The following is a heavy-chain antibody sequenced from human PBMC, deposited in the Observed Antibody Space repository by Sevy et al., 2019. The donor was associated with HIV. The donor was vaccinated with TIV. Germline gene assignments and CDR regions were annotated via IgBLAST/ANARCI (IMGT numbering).Heavy chain of an antibody. CDR2: ISAYNGNT. V-gene: IGHV1-18*01. J-gene: IGHJ6*03. CDR1: GYTFTSYG. Sequence: ASVKVSCKASGYTFTSYGISWVRQAPGQGLEWMGWISAYNGNTNYAQKLQGRVTMTTGTSTSTAYMELRSLRSDDTAVYYCARDRDSSSWQFYYYYYMDVWGKGTTVTVSS. D-gene: IGHD6-13*01. CDR3: ARDRDSSSWQFYYYYYMDV.